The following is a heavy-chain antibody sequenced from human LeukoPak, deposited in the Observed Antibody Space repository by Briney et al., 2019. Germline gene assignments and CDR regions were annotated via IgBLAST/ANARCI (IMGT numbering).Heavy chain of an antibody. Sequence: SETLSLTCTVSGGSISSYYWSWIRQPPGKGLEWIGYIYYSGSTNYNPSLKSRVTISVKTSKNQFSLKLSSVTAADTAVYYCARDNNEVYGSGSYGVDYWGQGTLVTVSS. CDR2: IYYSGST. D-gene: IGHD3-10*01. V-gene: IGHV4-59*01. CDR1: GGSISSYY. CDR3: ARDNNEVYGSGSYGVDY. J-gene: IGHJ4*02.